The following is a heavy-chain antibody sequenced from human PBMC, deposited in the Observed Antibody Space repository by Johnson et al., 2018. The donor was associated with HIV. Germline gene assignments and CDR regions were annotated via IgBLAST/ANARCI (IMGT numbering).Heavy chain of an antibody. J-gene: IGHJ3*02. CDR3: TTAPTTWIQVWSLGAFDI. D-gene: IGHD5-18*01. Sequence: VQLVESGGGVVRPGGSLRLSCAASGFTVSSNYMSWVRQAPGKGLEWVSVIYSGGSTYYADSVKGRFTISRDNSKNTLYLQMNSLKTEDTAVYYCTTAPTTWIQVWSLGAFDIWGQGTMVTVSS. CDR2: IYSGGST. CDR1: GFTVSSNY. V-gene: IGHV3-66*01.